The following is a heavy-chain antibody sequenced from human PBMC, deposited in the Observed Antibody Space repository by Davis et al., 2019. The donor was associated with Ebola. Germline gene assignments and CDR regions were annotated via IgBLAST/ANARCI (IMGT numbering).Heavy chain of an antibody. D-gene: IGHD2-21*01. V-gene: IGHV1-46*01. CDR2: INPSGGTT. CDR1: GYTFTGYY. Sequence: ASVKVSCKASGYTFTGYYMHWVRQAPGQGLEWMGIINPSGGTTSYTQKFQGRLTMTSDTSTSTVYMELSSLRSEDTALYYCARARRAYSVWGQGTTVTVSS. J-gene: IGHJ6*02. CDR3: ARARRAYSV.